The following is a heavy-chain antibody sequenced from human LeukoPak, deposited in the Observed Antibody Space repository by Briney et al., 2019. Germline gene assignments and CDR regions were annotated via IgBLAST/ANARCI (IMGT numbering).Heavy chain of an antibody. CDR3: ARDTLGEGEDANYAVYYFDY. CDR1: GFTFSSYS. Sequence: GGSLRLSCAASGFTFSSYSMNWVRQAPGKGLEWVANIKQDGNEKYYVDSVKGRFTISRDNAKNSLGLQMNSLRAEDTAVYYCARDTLGEGEDANYAVYYFDYWGQGTPVTVSS. CDR2: IKQDGNEK. D-gene: IGHD4/OR15-4a*01. J-gene: IGHJ4*02. V-gene: IGHV3-7*01.